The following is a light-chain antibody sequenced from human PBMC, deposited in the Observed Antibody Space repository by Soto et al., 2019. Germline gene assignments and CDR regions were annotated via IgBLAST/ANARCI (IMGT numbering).Light chain of an antibody. CDR2: DAS. CDR3: QQRSNWLT. J-gene: IGKJ4*01. V-gene: IGKV3-11*01. Sequence: EIVLTQSPAALSLSPGETATLSCRASQSMKTDLGWYQQRPGQAPRLLIYDASNRATGIPARFSGSGSGTDFTLTISSLEPEDFAVYYCQQRSNWLTFGGGTKVDIK. CDR1: QSMKTD.